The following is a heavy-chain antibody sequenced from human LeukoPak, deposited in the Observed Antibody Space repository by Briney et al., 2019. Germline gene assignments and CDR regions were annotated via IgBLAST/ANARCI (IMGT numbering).Heavy chain of an antibody. CDR2: ISYDGSNK. CDR3: AKDGVNWNSFDY. V-gene: IGHV3-30*18. CDR1: GFTFSSYG. J-gene: IGHJ4*02. Sequence: PGRSLRLSCAASGFTFSSYGMHWVRQAPGKGLEWVAVISYDGSNKYYADSVKGRFTISRDNSKNTLYLQMNSLRAEDTAVYYCAKDGVNWNSFDYWGQGTLVPVSS. D-gene: IGHD1-20*01.